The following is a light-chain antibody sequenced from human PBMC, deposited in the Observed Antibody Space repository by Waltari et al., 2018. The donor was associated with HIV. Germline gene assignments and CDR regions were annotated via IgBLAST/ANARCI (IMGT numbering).Light chain of an antibody. CDR2: RNN. J-gene: IGLJ3*02. CDR3: AAWHDSLRGLV. CDR1: SSNIGSNY. V-gene: IGLV1-47*01. Sequence: QSVLTQPPSASGTPGQRVTISCSGSSSNIGSNYVFWYQQLPGTAPKLVIYRNNQRPSGVPDRFSGSKSGTSASLAISGLRSEDEADYYCAAWHDSLRGLVFGGGTKLTVL.